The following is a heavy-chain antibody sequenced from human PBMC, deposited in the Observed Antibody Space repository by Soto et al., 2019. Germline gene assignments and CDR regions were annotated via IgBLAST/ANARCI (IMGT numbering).Heavy chain of an antibody. J-gene: IGHJ6*02. CDR3: ARNKRNYYYYYGMEV. Sequence: SATRPFPGAPAGSSISSSNWWRWVSQRPGKGLEWRGEINHSGSASYNPSRKSRVTISVDKSKNQFSLKLSSVTAADTAVYYCARNKRNYYYYYGMEVWGQGTTV. CDR1: GSSISSSNW. CDR2: INHSGSA. V-gene: IGHV4-4*02.